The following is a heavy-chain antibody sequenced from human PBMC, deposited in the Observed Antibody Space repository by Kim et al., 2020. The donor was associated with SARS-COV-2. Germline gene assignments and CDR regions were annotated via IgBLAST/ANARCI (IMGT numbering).Heavy chain of an antibody. J-gene: IGHJ6*02. V-gene: IGHV4-34*01. Sequence: SETLSLTCAVYGGSFSGYYWSWIRQPPGKGLEWIGEINHSGSTNYNPSLKSRVTISVDTSKNQFSLKLSSVTAADTAVYYCASLRITIFSRYYYGMDVWGQGTTVTVSS. CDR2: INHSGST. D-gene: IGHD3-9*01. CDR3: ASLRITIFSRYYYGMDV. CDR1: GGSFSGYY.